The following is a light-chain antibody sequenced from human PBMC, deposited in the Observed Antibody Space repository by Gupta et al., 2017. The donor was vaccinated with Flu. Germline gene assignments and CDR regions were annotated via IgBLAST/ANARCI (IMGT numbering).Light chain of an antibody. Sequence: DIQMTPSPSSVSASVGDRVTVTCRASQVIYSQLGWYQQKPGKAPKLLIYPASTLQSGVPSRVSGSGSETDFTLTITSLQPEDAATYDCQQAYSFPLTFGGGSKVEIK. CDR2: PAS. CDR1: QVIYSQ. V-gene: IGKV1-12*01. CDR3: QQAYSFPLT. J-gene: IGKJ4*01.